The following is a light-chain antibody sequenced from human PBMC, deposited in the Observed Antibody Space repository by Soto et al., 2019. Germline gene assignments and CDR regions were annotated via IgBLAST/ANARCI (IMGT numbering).Light chain of an antibody. Sequence: QSALTQTASVSGYPGQSITISCTGTSSDVGRYNYVSWYQQHPGKAPKLLIYEVRNRPSGVSNRFSASKSGNTASLTIPGLQAEDEADYYCTSYTSSTTWVFGGGTKLTVL. CDR1: SSDVGRYNY. CDR3: TSYTSSTTWV. J-gene: IGLJ3*02. V-gene: IGLV2-14*01. CDR2: EVR.